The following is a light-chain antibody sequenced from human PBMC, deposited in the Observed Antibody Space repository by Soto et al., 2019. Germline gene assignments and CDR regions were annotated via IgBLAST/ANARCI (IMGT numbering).Light chain of an antibody. CDR3: GTWDSSLSVFVV. Sequence: QSVLTQPPSVSAAPGQKVTISCSGSGSNIGNNYVSWYQQLPGTAPKLLIYDNNKRPSGIPDRFSGSKSGTSATLGITGLQTGDEADYYCGTWDSSLSVFVVFGGGTKVTVL. CDR2: DNN. J-gene: IGLJ2*01. V-gene: IGLV1-51*01. CDR1: GSNIGNNY.